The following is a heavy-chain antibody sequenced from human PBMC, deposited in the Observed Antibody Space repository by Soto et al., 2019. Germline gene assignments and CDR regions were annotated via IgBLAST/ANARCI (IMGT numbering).Heavy chain of an antibody. CDR3: ARGGSLNWYFDL. Sequence: EVQLVESGGGLVQPGGSLRLSCAASGFTFSRYWMHWVRQAPGKGLVWVSRINSDGSSTSYADSVKGRFNISRDNAKNTLDLQMNSLRAEATAVYYCARGGSLNWYFDLWGRGTLVTVSS. J-gene: IGHJ2*01. CDR2: INSDGSST. V-gene: IGHV3-74*01. D-gene: IGHD1-26*01. CDR1: GFTFSRYW.